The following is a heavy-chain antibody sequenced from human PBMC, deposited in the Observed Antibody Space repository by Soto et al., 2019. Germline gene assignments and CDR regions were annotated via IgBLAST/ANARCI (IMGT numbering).Heavy chain of an antibody. CDR1: GFIFNNYA. CDR2: ISDDGTKE. J-gene: IGHJ4*01. Sequence: QVPLVESGGGAVQPGTSLRLSCVTSGFIFNNYALYWDRQAPGNAMQRVASISDDGTKENYAVSVNGRCAISRDKSQNTLYLEINTLRGDDTSVYSCVRMVVDCQYFAYWGHGALVSV. V-gene: IGHV3-30*09. D-gene: IGHD2-21*01. CDR3: VRMVVDCQYFAY.